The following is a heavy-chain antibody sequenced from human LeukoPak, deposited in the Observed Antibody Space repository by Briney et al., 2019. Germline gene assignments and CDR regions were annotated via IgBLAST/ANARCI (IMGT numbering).Heavy chain of an antibody. CDR1: GYTFTSYD. V-gene: IGHV1-8*01. D-gene: IGHD3-22*01. CDR2: MNPNSGNT. J-gene: IGHJ4*02. Sequence: ASVKVSCKASGYTFTSYDINWVRQATGQGLEWMGWMNPNSGNTGYEQKFQGRVTMTRNTSISTAYMELSSLRSEDTAVYYCARGYYYDSSGYCLNFDYWGQGTLVTVSS. CDR3: ARGYYYDSSGYCLNFDY.